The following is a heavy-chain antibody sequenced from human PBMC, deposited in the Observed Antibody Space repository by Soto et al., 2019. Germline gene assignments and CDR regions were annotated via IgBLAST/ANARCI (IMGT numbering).Heavy chain of an antibody. J-gene: IGHJ5*02. CDR2: ISAYNGNT. V-gene: IGHV1-18*01. D-gene: IGHD3-10*01. Sequence: QVQLVQSGAEVKKPGASVKVSCKASGYTFTSYGINWVRQAPGQGLEWMGWISAYNGNTNYAQKLQGRVTMTTDTSTSTAYMELRSLRSDDTAVYYCARAPGRFGELLRSWFDPWGQGTLVTVSS. CDR3: ARAPGRFGELLRSWFDP. CDR1: GYTFTSYG.